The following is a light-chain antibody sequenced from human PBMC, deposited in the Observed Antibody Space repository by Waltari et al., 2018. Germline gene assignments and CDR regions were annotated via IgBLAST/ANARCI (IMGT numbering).Light chain of an antibody. CDR3: SSYTNIITYV. V-gene: IGLV2-14*01. Sequence: QSALTQPASMSGSPGQSITISCTGTSSDVDNYNFVSWYQQHPGKAPKLMIYGVSKRPSGVSDRFSGSKSGNTASLTISGLQAEDEADYYCSSYTNIITYVFGTGTKVTVL. CDR2: GVS. J-gene: IGLJ1*01. CDR1: SSDVDNYNF.